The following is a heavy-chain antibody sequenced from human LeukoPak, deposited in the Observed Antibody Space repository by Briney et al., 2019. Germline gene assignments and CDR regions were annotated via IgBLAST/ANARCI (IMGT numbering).Heavy chain of an antibody. CDR3: ARDPGYLQSDY. D-gene: IGHD4-11*01. V-gene: IGHV1-2*02. Sequence: GASVKVSCKASGYTFTGYWIHGARQAPGQGLEWMGCMHPNSGVTGYAQRFQGRVTMTRDTSISTAYMDLSSLRSDDTAVYYCARDPGYLQSDYWGQGTLVTVPS. CDR1: GYTFTGYW. J-gene: IGHJ4*02. CDR2: MHPNSGVT.